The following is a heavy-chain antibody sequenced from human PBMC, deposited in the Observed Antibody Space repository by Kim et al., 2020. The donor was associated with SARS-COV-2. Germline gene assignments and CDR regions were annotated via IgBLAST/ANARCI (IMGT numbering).Heavy chain of an antibody. CDR2: ISSSSSYI. V-gene: IGHV3-21*01. CDR3: ARDQSQATYYDILTGYYGGGMDV. D-gene: IGHD3-9*01. Sequence: LSLTCAASGFTFSSYSMNWVRQAPGKGLEWVSSISSSSSYIYYADSVKGRFTISRDNAKNSLYLQMNSLRAEDTAVYYCARDQSQATYYDILTGYYGGGMDVWGQGTTVTVSS. J-gene: IGHJ6*02. CDR1: GFTFSSYS.